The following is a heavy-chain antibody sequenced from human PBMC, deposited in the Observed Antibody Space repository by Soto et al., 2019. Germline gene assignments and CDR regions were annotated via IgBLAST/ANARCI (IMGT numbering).Heavy chain of an antibody. Sequence: PGGSLRLSCAASGFIFSNYVMYWVRQAPGKGLEWVAFMSYDGTTKSYADTVKGRFTISRDNSQNTLYLQMNSLRPEDTGVYYCAREVLWSRYFDYWGQGTRVTVSS. CDR2: MSYDGTTK. D-gene: IGHD3-10*01. V-gene: IGHV3-30-3*01. CDR3: AREVLWSRYFDY. CDR1: GFIFSNYV. J-gene: IGHJ4*02.